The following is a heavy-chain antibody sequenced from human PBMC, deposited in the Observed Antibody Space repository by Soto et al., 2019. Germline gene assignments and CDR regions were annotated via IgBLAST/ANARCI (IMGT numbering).Heavy chain of an antibody. CDR2: IGTAGDT. Sequence: PGGSMRLSCAASGFTFSRFDMHWVRQVIGKGLEWVSGIGTAGDTYYAGSVKGRFTISRENAKNSLYLQMNSLRAGDTAVYYCTRGADGFDYWGQGTLVTVSS. D-gene: IGHD6-13*01. CDR3: TRGADGFDY. J-gene: IGHJ4*02. V-gene: IGHV3-13*04. CDR1: GFTFSRFD.